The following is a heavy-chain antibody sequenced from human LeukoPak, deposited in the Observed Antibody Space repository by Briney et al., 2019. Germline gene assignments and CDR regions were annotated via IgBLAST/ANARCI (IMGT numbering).Heavy chain of an antibody. CDR3: AREDSSGYYPCFDY. Sequence: AGSLRLSCAASGFTFSSYAMHWVRQAPGKGLGWVAVISYDGSNKYYADSVKGRFTISRDNSKNTLYLQMNSLRAEDTAVYYCAREDSSGYYPCFDYWGQGTLVTVSS. CDR2: ISYDGSNK. CDR1: GFTFSSYA. J-gene: IGHJ4*02. V-gene: IGHV3-30*04. D-gene: IGHD3-22*01.